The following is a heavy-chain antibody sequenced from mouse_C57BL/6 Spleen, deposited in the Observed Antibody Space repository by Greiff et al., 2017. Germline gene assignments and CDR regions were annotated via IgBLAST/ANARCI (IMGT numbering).Heavy chain of an antibody. CDR3: ARDYGSSFTDV. CDR1: GYTFTSYW. Sequence: VQLQQPGAELVKPGASVKLSCKASGYTFTSYWMHWVKQRTGQGLEWIGMIHPNSGSTNYNEKFKSKATLTVDKSSSTAYMQLRSLTSEDSAVYDCARDYGSSFTDVWGTGTTVTVSS. CDR2: IHPNSGST. V-gene: IGHV1-64*01. J-gene: IGHJ1*03. D-gene: IGHD1-1*01.